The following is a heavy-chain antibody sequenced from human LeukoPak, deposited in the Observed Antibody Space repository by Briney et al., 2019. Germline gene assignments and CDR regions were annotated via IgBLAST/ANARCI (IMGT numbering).Heavy chain of an antibody. CDR3: ARRALGYCSSTSCYGGYYFYY. J-gene: IGHJ4*02. V-gene: IGHV4-34*01. D-gene: IGHD2-2*01. CDR2: INHSGST. Sequence: SETLSLTCSVSGGSISSYYWSWIRQPPGKGLEWIGEINHSGSTNYNPSLKSRVTISVDTSKNQFSLKLSSVTAADTAVYYCARRALGYCSSTSCYGGYYFYYWGQGTLVTVSS. CDR1: GGSISSYY.